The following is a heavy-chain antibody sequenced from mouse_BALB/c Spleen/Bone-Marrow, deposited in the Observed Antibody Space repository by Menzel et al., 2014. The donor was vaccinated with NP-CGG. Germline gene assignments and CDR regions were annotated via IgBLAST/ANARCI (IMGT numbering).Heavy chain of an antibody. CDR3: AGSYYARDD. CDR2: IDPANGNT. CDR1: GFNIKDTY. V-gene: IGHV14-3*02. D-gene: IGHD1-1*01. J-gene: IGHJ4*01. Sequence: EVQLQQSGAELVKPGASVKLSCTASGFNIKDTYMHWVKQRPEQGLEWIGRIDPANGNTKYDPKFQGKATITADTSSNPPCGQTAAHTSEDSSVFYWAGSYYARDDWGQGPSVTVPS.